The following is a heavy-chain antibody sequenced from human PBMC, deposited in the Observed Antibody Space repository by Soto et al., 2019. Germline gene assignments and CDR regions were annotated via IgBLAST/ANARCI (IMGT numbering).Heavy chain of an antibody. CDR3: VGRTLDYLRWFDP. Sequence: QLQLQESGPGLVKPSETLSLSCTVSGGSISSSNYYWGWIRQPPGKGLEWIGSIYYSGSTYHNPSLKSRVTISVDTSQNPFALKLSSVTAADTAVYYCVGRTLDYLRWFDPWGQGTLVTVSS. CDR2: IYYSGST. D-gene: IGHD3-3*01. J-gene: IGHJ5*02. CDR1: GGSISSSNYY. V-gene: IGHV4-39*01.